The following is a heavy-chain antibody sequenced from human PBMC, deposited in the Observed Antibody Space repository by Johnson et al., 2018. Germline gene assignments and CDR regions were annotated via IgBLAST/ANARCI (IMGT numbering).Heavy chain of an antibody. D-gene: IGHD1-14*01. CDR3: ARDRAITDLLDAFDI. CDR2: LYTGGDA. V-gene: IGHV3-66*01. Sequence: EVQLVESGGGLIQRGGSLRLSCAASGFNVSNTYVNWVRQAPGEGLEWLSVLYTGGDAYYADSVTGRFTTSRDNSKNTLYLQINSLRAEDTAVYYCARDRAITDLLDAFDIWGQGTMVTVSS. J-gene: IGHJ3*02. CDR1: GFNVSNTY.